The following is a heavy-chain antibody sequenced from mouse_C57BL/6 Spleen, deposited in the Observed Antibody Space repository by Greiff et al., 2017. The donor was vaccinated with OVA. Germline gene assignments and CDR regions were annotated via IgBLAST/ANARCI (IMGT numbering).Heavy chain of an antibody. CDR2: IWRGGST. CDR3: AKKVGDAMDY. CDR1: GFSLTSYG. D-gene: IGHD1-1*01. V-gene: IGHV2-5*01. J-gene: IGHJ4*01. Sequence: VQLVESGPGLVQPSQSLSITCTVSGFSLTSYGVHWVRQSPGKGLEWLGVIWRGGSTDYTAAFMSRLSITKDNSKSQVFVKMNSLQADDTAIYYCAKKVGDAMDYWGQGTSVTVSS.